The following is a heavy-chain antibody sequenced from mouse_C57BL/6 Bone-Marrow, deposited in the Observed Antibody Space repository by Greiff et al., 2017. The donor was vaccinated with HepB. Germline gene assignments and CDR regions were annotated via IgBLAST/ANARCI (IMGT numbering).Heavy chain of an antibody. V-gene: IGHV2-5*01. CDR3: AKIPHYYYGSSSYAMDY. J-gene: IGHJ4*01. CDR1: GFSLTSYG. D-gene: IGHD1-1*01. CDR2: IWRGGST. Sequence: QVQLQQSGPGLVQPSQSLSITCTVSGFSLTSYGVHWVRQSPGKGLEWLGVIWRGGSTDYNAAFMSRLSITKDNSKSQVFFKMNSLQADDTAIYYCAKIPHYYYGSSSYAMDYWGQGTSVTVSS.